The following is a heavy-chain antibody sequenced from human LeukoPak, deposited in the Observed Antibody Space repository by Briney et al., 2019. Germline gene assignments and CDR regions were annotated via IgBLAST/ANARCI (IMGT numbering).Heavy chain of an antibody. D-gene: IGHD3-16*02. CDR2: IYPSGST. Sequence: PSQTLSLTCTVAGGSISSGSYYWSWIRQPAGNGLEWIGRIYPSGSTDYNPSLKSRVTISVDTSKNQFSLKLSCVTAADTAVYYCARGGMITFGGVIVENWGQGTLVTVSS. CDR1: GGSISSGSYY. J-gene: IGHJ4*02. CDR3: ARGGMITFGGVIVEN. V-gene: IGHV4-61*02.